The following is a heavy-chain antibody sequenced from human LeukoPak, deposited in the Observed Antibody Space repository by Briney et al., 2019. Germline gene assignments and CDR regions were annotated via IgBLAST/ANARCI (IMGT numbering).Heavy chain of an antibody. CDR1: GGSISSGSYY. Sequence: PSETLSLTCTVSGGSISSGSYYWSWIRQPAGKGLEWIGRIYTSGSTNYNPSLKSRVTISVDTSKNQFPLKLGSVTAADTAVYYCARGYSSGWYQDAFDIWGQGTMVTVSS. J-gene: IGHJ3*02. V-gene: IGHV4-61*02. CDR3: ARGYSSGWYQDAFDI. D-gene: IGHD6-19*01. CDR2: IYTSGST.